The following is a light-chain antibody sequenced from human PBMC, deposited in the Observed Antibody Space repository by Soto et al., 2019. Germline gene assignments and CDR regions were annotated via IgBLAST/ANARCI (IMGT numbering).Light chain of an antibody. CDR1: QSVSSSS. CDR2: EAS. V-gene: IGKV3-20*01. J-gene: IGKJ1*01. CDR3: QQYRT. Sequence: SGLSQPPGTLSLSQRERATLSCRASQSVSSSSLAWYQQNPGQAPRLLIYEASSRATGIPDRFSGSGSGTDFTLTISRLEPEDFAVYYCQQYRTFGQGTKVDIK.